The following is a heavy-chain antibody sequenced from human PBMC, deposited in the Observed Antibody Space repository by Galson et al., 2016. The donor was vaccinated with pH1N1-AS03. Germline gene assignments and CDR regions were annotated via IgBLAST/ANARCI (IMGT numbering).Heavy chain of an antibody. D-gene: IGHD4-17*01. CDR2: GNRRGSI. Sequence: ETLSLTCGVYGGSLSDFYWNWVRQTPGKGLEWIGDGNRRGSISYNPSLESRVSISLDTSKNQFSLRMTSVTAADTAVYYCAKGPGATVTTSGPLDYWGQGTLVTVSS. V-gene: IGHV4-34*01. CDR3: AKGPGATVTTSGPLDY. J-gene: IGHJ4*02. CDR1: GGSLSDFY.